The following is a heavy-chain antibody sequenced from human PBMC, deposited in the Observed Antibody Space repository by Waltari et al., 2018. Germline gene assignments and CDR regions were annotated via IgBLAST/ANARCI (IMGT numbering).Heavy chain of an antibody. V-gene: IGHV3-43D*03. CDR3: TKELRSGYNRGLDY. CDR1: GLTFEDYA. Sequence: EVQLAESGGVVVQPGGSLRLSCRGSGLTFEDYAFHWVRQAPGKGLEWVSLISWDCYSMYYADSVKGRFVISRDNNINSLYLQMNSLRPDDSALYYCTKELRSGYNRGLDYWGQGTLVTVSS. J-gene: IGHJ4*02. D-gene: IGHD5-12*01. CDR2: ISWDCYSM.